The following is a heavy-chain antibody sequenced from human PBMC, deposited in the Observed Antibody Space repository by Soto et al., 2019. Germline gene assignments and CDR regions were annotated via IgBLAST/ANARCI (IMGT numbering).Heavy chain of an antibody. CDR3: ARDNRRAAGYCSSTSCYDWFDP. Sequence: GGSLRLSCAASGFTFSSYSMNWVRQAPGKGLEWVSSISSSSSYIYYADSVKGRFTISRDNAKNSLYLQMNSLRAEDTAVYYCARDNRRAAGYCSSTSCYDWFDPWGQGTLVTVS. CDR1: GFTFSSYS. D-gene: IGHD2-2*01. CDR2: ISSSSSYI. V-gene: IGHV3-21*01. J-gene: IGHJ5*02.